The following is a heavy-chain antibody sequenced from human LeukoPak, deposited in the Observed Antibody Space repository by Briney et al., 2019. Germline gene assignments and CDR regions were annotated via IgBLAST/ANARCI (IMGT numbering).Heavy chain of an antibody. Sequence: PGGSLRLSCAASGFTFSSYWMSWVRQASGKGLEWVANIKQDGSEKYYVDSVKGRFTISRDNAKNSLYLQMNSLRAEDTAVYYCARYGRGYYDFWSGYVTFDYWGQGTLVTVSS. V-gene: IGHV3-7*01. J-gene: IGHJ4*02. CDR3: ARYGRGYYDFWSGYVTFDY. CDR1: GFTFSSYW. D-gene: IGHD3-3*01. CDR2: IKQDGSEK.